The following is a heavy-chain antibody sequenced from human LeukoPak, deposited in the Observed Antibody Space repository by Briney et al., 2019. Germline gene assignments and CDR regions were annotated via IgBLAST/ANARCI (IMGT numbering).Heavy chain of an antibody. CDR3: ARDPGRRFLEWNDAFDI. Sequence: SQTLSLTCTVSGGSISSGNYYWSWIRQPPGKGLEWIGYIYYSGSTNYNPSLKSRVTISVDTSKNQFSLKLSSVTAADTAVYYCARDPGRRFLEWNDAFDIWGQGTMVTVSS. V-gene: IGHV4-61*01. CDR1: GGSISSGNYY. CDR2: IYYSGST. D-gene: IGHD3-3*01. J-gene: IGHJ3*02.